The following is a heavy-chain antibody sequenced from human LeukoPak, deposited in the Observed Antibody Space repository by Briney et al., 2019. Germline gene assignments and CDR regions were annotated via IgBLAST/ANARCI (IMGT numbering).Heavy chain of an antibody. D-gene: IGHD3-3*01. Sequence: GGSLRLSCAASGFTFSSYSMNWVRQAPGKGLEWVSYISSSSSTIYYADSVKGRFTISRDNAKNSLYLQMNSLRAEDTAVYYCATLSTGPILEWLSIIDYWGQGTLVTVSS. CDR2: ISSSSSTI. CDR1: GFTFSSYS. V-gene: IGHV3-48*04. CDR3: ATLSTGPILEWLSIIDY. J-gene: IGHJ4*02.